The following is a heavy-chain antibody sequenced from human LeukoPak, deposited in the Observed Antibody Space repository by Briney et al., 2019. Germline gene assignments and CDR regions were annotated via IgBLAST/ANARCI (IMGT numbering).Heavy chain of an antibody. J-gene: IGHJ4*02. D-gene: IGHD3-3*01. Sequence: GRSLRLSCAASGFTFSSYGMHGFRRAPGKGREGVAVIWYDGSNKYYTDSVKGRFTISSDNSKNTLYLQMNSLRAEDTAVYYCARESLRDSWSGFDYWGQGTLVTVSS. CDR1: GFTFSSYG. CDR2: IWYDGSNK. CDR3: ARESLRDSWSGFDY. V-gene: IGHV3-33*01.